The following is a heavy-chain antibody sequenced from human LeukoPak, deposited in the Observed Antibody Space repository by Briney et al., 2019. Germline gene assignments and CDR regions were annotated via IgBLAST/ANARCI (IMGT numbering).Heavy chain of an antibody. D-gene: IGHD3-22*01. V-gene: IGHV3-48*03. CDR1: GFTFSNYE. J-gene: IGHJ3*02. CDR2: ISGSGKNI. Sequence: GGSLRLSCAASGFTFSNYEMNWVRQAPGKGLEWVSYISGSGKNIYYADSVKGRFTISRDNAKNSLYLQMNSLRAEDMAVYYCARDRSYYDTSGYYRDPDSFDIWGQGTMVTVSS. CDR3: ARDRSYYDTSGYYRDPDSFDI.